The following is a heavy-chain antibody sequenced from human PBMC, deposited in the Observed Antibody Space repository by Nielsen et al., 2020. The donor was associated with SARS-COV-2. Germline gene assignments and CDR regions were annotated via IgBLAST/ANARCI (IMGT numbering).Heavy chain of an antibody. D-gene: IGHD2-2*01. CDR2: INWNGGST. CDR1: GFTFDDYG. CDR3: TREPAAIRSDY. Sequence: GESLKISCAASGFTFDDYGMSWVRQAPGKGLEWVSGINWNGGSTGYADSVKGRFTISRDNAKNSLYLQMNSLRAEDTAVYYCTREPAAIRSDYWGQGTLVTVSS. V-gene: IGHV3-20*04. J-gene: IGHJ4*02.